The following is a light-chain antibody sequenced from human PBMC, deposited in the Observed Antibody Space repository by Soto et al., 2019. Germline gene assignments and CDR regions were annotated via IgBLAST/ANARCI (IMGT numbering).Light chain of an antibody. CDR1: QGISSGY. V-gene: IGKV3-20*01. J-gene: IGKJ1*01. CDR3: QQYGTSLRWT. CDR2: GAS. Sequence: EIVKTQSPATLSLSPGERATLSCRASQGISSGYLAWYQQRPGQAPRLLIYGASTRATGIPDRFSGSGAGTDFTLTISRLEPEDFAVYYCQQYGTSLRWTFGQGTKVDIK.